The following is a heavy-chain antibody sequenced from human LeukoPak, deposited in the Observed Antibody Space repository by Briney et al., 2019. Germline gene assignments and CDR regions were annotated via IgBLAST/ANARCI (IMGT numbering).Heavy chain of an antibody. Sequence: RGESLKISCKGSGYSFTSYWIGWVRQMPGKGLEWMGIIYPGDSDTRYNPSFQGQATISADKSISTAYLQWSSLKASDTAMYYCARGMATITVDAFDIWGQGTMVTVSS. CDR2: IYPGDSDT. J-gene: IGHJ3*02. CDR1: GYSFTSYW. D-gene: IGHD5-24*01. V-gene: IGHV5-51*01. CDR3: ARGMATITVDAFDI.